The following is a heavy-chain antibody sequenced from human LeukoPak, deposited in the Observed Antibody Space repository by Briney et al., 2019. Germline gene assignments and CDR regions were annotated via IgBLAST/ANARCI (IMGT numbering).Heavy chain of an antibody. CDR2: IRYDGSNK. CDR1: GFTFSSYG. Sequence: VGSLRLSCAASGFTFSSYGMHWVRQAPGKGLEWVAFIRYDGSNKYYADSVKGRFTISRDNSKNTLYLQMNSLRAEDTAVYYCAKAQFDHSSGWYGENFDYWGQGTLVTVSS. CDR3: AKAQFDHSSGWYGENFDY. D-gene: IGHD6-19*01. J-gene: IGHJ4*02. V-gene: IGHV3-30*02.